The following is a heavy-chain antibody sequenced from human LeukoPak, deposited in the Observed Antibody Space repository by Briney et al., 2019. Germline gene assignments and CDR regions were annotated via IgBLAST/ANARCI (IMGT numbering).Heavy chain of an antibody. D-gene: IGHD3-10*01. CDR1: GGSISSSTYY. J-gene: IGHJ4*02. V-gene: IGHV3-7*03. CDR3: ARDKSAGADTGSSFYY. Sequence: ETLSLTCTVSGGSISSSTYYWGWVRQAPGKGLEWVASIKQDGSEKYYVDSVKGRFTFSRDNAKNSLYLQMDSLRAEDTAVYYCARDKSAGADTGSSFYYWGQGALVTVSS. CDR2: IKQDGSEK.